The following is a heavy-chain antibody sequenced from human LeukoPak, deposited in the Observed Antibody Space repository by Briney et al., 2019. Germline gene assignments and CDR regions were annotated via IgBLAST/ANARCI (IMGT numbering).Heavy chain of an antibody. CDR1: GYTFTGYY. CDR3: ARLVRGLALTSFDY. D-gene: IGHD3-10*01. J-gene: IGHJ4*02. Sequence: ASVKVSCKASGYTFTGYYMHWVRQAPGQGLEWMGWINPNSGGTNYAQKFQGRVTMTRDTSISTAYMELSRLSTDDTAVYYWARLVRGLALTSFDYWGPVTLGTVSS. CDR2: INPNSGGT. V-gene: IGHV1-2*02.